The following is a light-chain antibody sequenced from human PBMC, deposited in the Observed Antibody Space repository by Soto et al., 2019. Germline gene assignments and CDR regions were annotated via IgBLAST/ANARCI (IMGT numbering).Light chain of an antibody. V-gene: IGLV2-14*03. J-gene: IGLJ2*01. CDR2: DVN. CDR1: SSDVGGYNY. Sequence: QSVLTQPASVSGSPGQSITISCTGTSSDVGGYNYVSWYQHHPDKAPKLMIYDVNNRPSGVSNCFSGSKSGNTASLTISGLQAEDEAAYYCSSYTSSSTRLVFGGGTKVTVL. CDR3: SSYTSSSTRLV.